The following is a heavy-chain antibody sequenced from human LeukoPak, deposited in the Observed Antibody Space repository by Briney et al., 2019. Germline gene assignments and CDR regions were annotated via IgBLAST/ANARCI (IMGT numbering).Heavy chain of an antibody. CDR2: INQDGSEK. CDR3: TTFADFWSPYSFDY. Sequence: GGSLRLSCAASRFTFSNYWMNWFRQAPGKGVEWVANINQDGSEKNYVDSVKGRFTISRDNAENSLYLQMSSLQTEDTAVYYCTTFADFWSPYSFDYWGLGALVTVSS. CDR1: RFTFSNYW. J-gene: IGHJ4*02. D-gene: IGHD3-3*01. V-gene: IGHV3-7*03.